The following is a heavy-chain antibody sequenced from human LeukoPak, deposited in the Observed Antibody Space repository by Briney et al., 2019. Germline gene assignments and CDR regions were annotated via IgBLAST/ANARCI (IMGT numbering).Heavy chain of an antibody. CDR2: INNDGSST. CDR3: ARGGSGSFDY. Sequence: GRSLRLSCAASGFTFDDYAMHWVRQAPGKGLVWVSRINNDGSSTTYADSVKDRFTTSRDNAKNTLYLQMTSLRAEDTAVYYCARGGSGSFDYWGQGTLVTVSS. J-gene: IGHJ4*02. D-gene: IGHD2-15*01. CDR1: GFTFDDYA. V-gene: IGHV3-74*01.